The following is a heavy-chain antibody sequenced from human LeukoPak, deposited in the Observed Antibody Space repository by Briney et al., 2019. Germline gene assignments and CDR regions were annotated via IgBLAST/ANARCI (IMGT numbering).Heavy chain of an antibody. J-gene: IGHJ6*03. CDR2: MYYSGST. CDR3: ARDTEGSSSWGTRYYYMDV. CDR1: GDSISRYY. Sequence: SETLSLTCTVSGDSISRYYWGWIRQPPGRGLEWIGYMYYSGSTNYNPSLKSRVTISVDTSKNQFSLKLSSVTAADTAVYYCARDTEGSSSWGTRYYYMDVWGKGTTVTVSS. V-gene: IGHV4-59*12. D-gene: IGHD6-6*01.